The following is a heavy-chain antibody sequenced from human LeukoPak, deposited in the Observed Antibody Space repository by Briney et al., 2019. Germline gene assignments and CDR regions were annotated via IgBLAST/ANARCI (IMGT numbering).Heavy chain of an antibody. CDR1: GFTFSGSA. Sequence: GGSLRLSCAASGFTFSGSAMHWVRQASGKGLEWVGRIRSKANSYATAYAASVKGRFTISRDDSKNTAYLQMNSLRAEDTAVYYCAKNREITMIVVVLDYWGQGTLVTVSS. V-gene: IGHV3-73*01. CDR2: IRSKANSYAT. J-gene: IGHJ4*02. CDR3: AKNREITMIVVVLDY. D-gene: IGHD3-22*01.